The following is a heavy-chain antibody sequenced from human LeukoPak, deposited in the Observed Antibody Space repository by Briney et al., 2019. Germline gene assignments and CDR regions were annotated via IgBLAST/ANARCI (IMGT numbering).Heavy chain of an antibody. V-gene: IGHV3-48*03. Sequence: GGSLRLSCAASGFTFSSSEMNWVRQAPGKGLEWVSYISSSGSTIYYADSVKGRFTISRDNAKNSLYLQMNSLRAEDTAVYYCAKTSGSYSEYDYWGQGTLVTVSS. CDR3: AKTSGSYSEYDY. J-gene: IGHJ4*02. CDR2: ISSSGSTI. CDR1: GFTFSSSE. D-gene: IGHD1-26*01.